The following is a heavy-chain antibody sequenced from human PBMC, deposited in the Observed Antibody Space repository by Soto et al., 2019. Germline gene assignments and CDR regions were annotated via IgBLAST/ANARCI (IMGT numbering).Heavy chain of an antibody. CDR1: GGTFSSYA. CDR2: IIPIFGTA. Sequence: QVQLVQSGAEVKKPGSSVKVSCKASGGTFSSYAISWVRQAPGQGLEWMGGIIPIFGTANYAQKFQGRVTITADESTSTAYMELSSRRSEDTAVYYCTRAGLVVVAATLYYYYGMDVWGQGTTVTVSS. CDR3: TRAGLVVVAATLYYYYGMDV. J-gene: IGHJ6*02. V-gene: IGHV1-69*01. D-gene: IGHD2-15*01.